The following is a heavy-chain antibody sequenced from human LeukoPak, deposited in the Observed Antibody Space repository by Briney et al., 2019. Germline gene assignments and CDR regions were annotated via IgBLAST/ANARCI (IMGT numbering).Heavy chain of an antibody. V-gene: IGHV1-2*06. Sequence: GASVKVSCKASGYTFTGYYMHWVRPAPGQGLEWMGRINPNSGGTNYAQKFQGRVTMTRDTSISTAHMELSRLRSDDTAVYYCARYSNSQSPFDYWGQGTLVTVSS. CDR1: GYTFTGYY. J-gene: IGHJ4*02. CDR2: INPNSGGT. CDR3: ARYSNSQSPFDY. D-gene: IGHD4-11*01.